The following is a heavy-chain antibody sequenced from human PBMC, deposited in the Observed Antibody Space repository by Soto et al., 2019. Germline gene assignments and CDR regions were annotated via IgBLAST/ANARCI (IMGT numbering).Heavy chain of an antibody. CDR1: GFTFSSYA. CDR3: ARGRVVAATYYFDY. V-gene: IGHV3-30-3*01. Sequence: QVQLVESGGGVVQPGRSLRLSCAASGFTFSSYAMHWVRQAPGKGLEWVAVISYDGSNKYYADSVKGRFTISRDNSKNTLYLQMNSRRAEDTAVYYCARGRVVAATYYFDYWGQGTLVTVSS. CDR2: ISYDGSNK. J-gene: IGHJ4*02. D-gene: IGHD2-15*01.